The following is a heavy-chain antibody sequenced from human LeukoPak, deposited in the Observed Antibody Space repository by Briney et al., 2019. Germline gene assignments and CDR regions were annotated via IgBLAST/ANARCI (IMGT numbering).Heavy chain of an antibody. Sequence: SETLCLTCTVSGGSISSYYWSWIRQPPGKGLEWIGYIYYSGSTNYNPSLKSRVTISVDTSKNQFSLKLSSVTAADTAVYYCARATERYSSGWYQVDYFDYWGQGTLVTVSS. CDR2: IYYSGST. J-gene: IGHJ4*02. CDR3: ARATERYSSGWYQVDYFDY. D-gene: IGHD6-19*01. CDR1: GGSISSYY. V-gene: IGHV4-59*12.